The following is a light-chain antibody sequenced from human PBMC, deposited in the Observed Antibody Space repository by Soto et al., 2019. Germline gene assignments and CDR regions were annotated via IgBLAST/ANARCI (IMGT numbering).Light chain of an antibody. CDR1: QSISSSY. J-gene: IGKJ2*01. CDR2: AES. Sequence: EIVLTQSPGTLSLSPGERATLSCRASQSISSSYLAWYQQKPGQAPRLLIYAESSRATCIPDRFSGSGSGTHFTLTISRLEPEDFAVYYCQQYGSSSYTFGQGTQLEIK. CDR3: QQYGSSSYT. V-gene: IGKV3-20*01.